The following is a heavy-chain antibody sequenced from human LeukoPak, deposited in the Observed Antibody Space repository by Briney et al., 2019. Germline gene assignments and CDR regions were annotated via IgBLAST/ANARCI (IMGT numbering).Heavy chain of an antibody. Sequence: GGSLRLSCAASGFTFSTYGMHWVRQAPGKGLEWMASIAYDGNNKFYADSVKGRFTISRDNSKNTLFLQMNSLRAEDTAVYYCAKDENSSGLSHWGQGTLVTVSS. CDR1: GFTFSTYG. D-gene: IGHD3-22*01. J-gene: IGHJ4*02. CDR3: AKDENSSGLSH. CDR2: IAYDGNNK. V-gene: IGHV3-30*18.